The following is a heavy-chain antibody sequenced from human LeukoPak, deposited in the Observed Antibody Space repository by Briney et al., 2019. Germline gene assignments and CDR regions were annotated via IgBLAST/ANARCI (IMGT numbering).Heavy chain of an antibody. Sequence: GGSLRLSCAASGFTFSSYEMDWVRQAPGKGLEWVSYISSSGSTIYYADSVKGRFTISRDNAKNSLYLQMNSLRAEDTAVYYCARAQRGYSYGDDFDYWGQGTLVTVSS. V-gene: IGHV3-48*03. CDR3: ARAQRGYSYGDDFDY. J-gene: IGHJ4*02. CDR2: ISSSGSTI. D-gene: IGHD5-18*01. CDR1: GFTFSSYE.